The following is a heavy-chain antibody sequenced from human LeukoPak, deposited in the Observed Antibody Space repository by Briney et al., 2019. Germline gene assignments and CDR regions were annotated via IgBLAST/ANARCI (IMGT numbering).Heavy chain of an antibody. CDR2: ISGSGGST. D-gene: IGHD2-2*02. CDR3: AKRWGIVVVPAAIGANFDY. J-gene: IGHJ4*02. CDR1: GFTFSNAW. V-gene: IGHV3-23*01. Sequence: GGSLRLSCAASGFTFSNAWMSWVRQAPGKGLEWVSAISGSGGSTYYADSVKGRFTISRDNSKNTLYLQMNSLRAEDTAVYYCAKRWGIVVVPAAIGANFDYWGQGTLVTVSS.